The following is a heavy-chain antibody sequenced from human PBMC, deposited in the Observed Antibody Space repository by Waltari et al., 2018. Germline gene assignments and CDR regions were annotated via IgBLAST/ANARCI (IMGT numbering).Heavy chain of an antibody. CDR2: IWYDGSNK. D-gene: IGHD3-22*01. Sequence: QVQLVESGGGVVQPGRSLRLSCAASGFTFSSYGMHWVRQAPGKGLEWVAVIWYDGSNKYYADSVKGRFTISRDNSKNTLYLQMNSLRAEDTAVYYCARVGGYYDSSGYPDVWGQGTTVTVSS. CDR1: GFTFSSYG. J-gene: IGHJ6*02. V-gene: IGHV3-33*01. CDR3: ARVGGYYDSSGYPDV.